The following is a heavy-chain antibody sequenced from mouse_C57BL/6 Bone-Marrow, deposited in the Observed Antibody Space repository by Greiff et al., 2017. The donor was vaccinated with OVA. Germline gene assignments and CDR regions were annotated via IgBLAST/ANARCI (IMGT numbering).Heavy chain of an antibody. CDR3: AREAYDYEGYFDY. CDR2: IDPSDSYT. CDR1: GYTFTSYW. D-gene: IGHD2-4*01. V-gene: IGHV1-50*01. Sequence: QLQLQQPGAELVKPGASVKLSCKASGYTFTSYWMQWVKQRPGQGLEWIGEIDPSDSYTNYNQKFKGKATLTVDTSSSTAYMQLSSLTSEDSAVYYCAREAYDYEGYFDYGGQGTALTVSA. J-gene: IGHJ2*01.